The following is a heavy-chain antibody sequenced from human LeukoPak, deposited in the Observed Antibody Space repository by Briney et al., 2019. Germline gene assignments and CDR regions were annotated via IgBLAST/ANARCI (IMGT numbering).Heavy chain of an antibody. CDR3: ARSSSGYYYTLIDY. V-gene: IGHV3-7*01. CDR1: GFTFSSYW. J-gene: IGHJ4*02. D-gene: IGHD3-22*01. CDR2: INQDGSEK. Sequence: GGSLRLSCAASGFTFSSYWMHWVRQAPGKGLEWVANINQDGSEKYYVDSVKGRFTISRDDAKNSLYLQMNSLRAEDTAVYYCARSSSGYYYTLIDYWGQGTLVTVSS.